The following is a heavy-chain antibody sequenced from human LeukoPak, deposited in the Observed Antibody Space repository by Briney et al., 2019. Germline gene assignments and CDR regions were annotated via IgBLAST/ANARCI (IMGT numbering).Heavy chain of an antibody. V-gene: IGHV3-30*02. J-gene: IGHJ3*02. CDR2: IRYDGSNK. Sequence: PGGSLRLSCAASGFTFSSYSMNWVRQAPGKGLEWVAFIRYDGSNKYYADSVKGRFTISRDNSKNTLYLQMNSLRAEDTAVYYCARRRTYYYDSSGYSPEGAFDIWGQGTMVTVSS. CDR3: ARRRTYYYDSSGYSPEGAFDI. D-gene: IGHD3-22*01. CDR1: GFTFSSYS.